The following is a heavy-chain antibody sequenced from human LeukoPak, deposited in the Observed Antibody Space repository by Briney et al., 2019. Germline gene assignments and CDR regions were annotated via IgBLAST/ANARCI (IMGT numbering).Heavy chain of an antibody. CDR1: GCTFTSYG. V-gene: IGHV1-18*01. CDR3: ARVPYYYDSSGYYYVHYFDY. J-gene: IGHJ4*02. CDR2: ISAYNGNT. D-gene: IGHD3-22*01. Sequence: GASVKVSCKASGCTFTSYGISWVRQAPGQGLEWMGWISAYNGNTNYAQKLQGRVTMTTDTSTSTAYMELRSLRSDDTAVYYCARVPYYYDSSGYYYVHYFDYWGQGTLVTVSS.